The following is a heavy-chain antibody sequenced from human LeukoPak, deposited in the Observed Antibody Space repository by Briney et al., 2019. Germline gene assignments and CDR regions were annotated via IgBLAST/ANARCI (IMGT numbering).Heavy chain of an antibody. Sequence: ASVKVSCKASGYTFTGYYMHWVRQAPGQGLEWMGWINPNTGGTNYAQNFQGRITMTRDTSISTAYMELSRLRSDDMAGYYCARDYLPQLVGQPFDYWGQGTLVTVSS. CDR3: ARDYLPQLVGQPFDY. D-gene: IGHD6-13*01. CDR1: GYTFTGYY. V-gene: IGHV1-2*02. CDR2: INPNTGGT. J-gene: IGHJ4*02.